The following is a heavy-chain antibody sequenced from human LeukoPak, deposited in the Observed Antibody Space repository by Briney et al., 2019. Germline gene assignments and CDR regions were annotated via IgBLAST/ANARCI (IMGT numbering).Heavy chain of an antibody. V-gene: IGHV3-74*01. CDR3: ARDSNDIVVVPAADPNWFDP. D-gene: IGHD2-2*01. CDR2: INSDGSST. J-gene: IGHJ5*02. CDR1: GFTFSSYW. Sequence: GGSLRLSCAASGFTFSSYWMHWVRQAPGKGLVWVSRINSDGSSTIYADSVRGRFTISRDNAKNTLYLEMNSLRAEDTAVYYCARDSNDIVVVPAADPNWFDPWGQGTLVTVSS.